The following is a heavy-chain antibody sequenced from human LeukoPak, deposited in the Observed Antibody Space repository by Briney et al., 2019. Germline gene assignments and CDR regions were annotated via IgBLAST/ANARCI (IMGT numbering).Heavy chain of an antibody. Sequence: ASVKVSCKASGYTFTSYDINWVRRATGQGLEWMGWMNPNSGNTGYAQKFQGRVTMTRNTSISTAYMELSSLRSEDTAVYYCARDCGGDCYISTRYFDLWGRGTLVTVSS. J-gene: IGHJ2*01. D-gene: IGHD2-21*02. CDR2: MNPNSGNT. CDR1: GYTFTSYD. CDR3: ARDCGGDCYISTRYFDL. V-gene: IGHV1-8*01.